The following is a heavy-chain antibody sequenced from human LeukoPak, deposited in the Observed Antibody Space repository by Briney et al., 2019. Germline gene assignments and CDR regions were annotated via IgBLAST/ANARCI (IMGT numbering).Heavy chain of an antibody. D-gene: IGHD3-22*01. CDR3: ARLGADYYDSSGYYPFDY. Sequence: GESLKISCKGSGYSFTSYWIGWVRQMPGKGLEWMGIIYPGDSDTRYGPSFQGQVTISADKSISTAYLQWSSLKASDTAMYYCARLGADYYDSSGYYPFDYWGQGTLVTVSS. CDR2: IYPGDSDT. J-gene: IGHJ4*02. CDR1: GYSFTSYW. V-gene: IGHV5-51*01.